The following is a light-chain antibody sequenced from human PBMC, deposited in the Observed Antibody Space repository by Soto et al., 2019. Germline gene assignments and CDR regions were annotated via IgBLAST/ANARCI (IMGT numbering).Light chain of an antibody. V-gene: IGLV2-14*01. CDR1: RRDVGAYNL. J-gene: IGLJ2*01. CDR3: SSFSSRNALV. CDR2: EVR. Sequence: QSVLTQPASVSGSPGKSITISCSGTRRDVGAYNLVSWYQQFPGKGPKLLIYEVRHRPSGVSYRFSGSKSGNTASLTISSLLPEDEAVYFCSSFSSRNALVFGGGTKLTVL.